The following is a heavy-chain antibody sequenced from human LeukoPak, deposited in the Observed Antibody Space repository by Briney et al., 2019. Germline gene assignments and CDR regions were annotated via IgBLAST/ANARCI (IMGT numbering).Heavy chain of an antibody. Sequence: GGSLRLSCAASGFTFSSYGMSWVRQAPGKGLEWVSAISGSGGSTYYADSVKGRFTISRDNSKNTLYLQVNSLRAEDTAVYYCAKYSAMVTRYYFDYWGQGTLVTVSS. D-gene: IGHD5-18*01. CDR2: ISGSGGST. CDR1: GFTFSSYG. V-gene: IGHV3-23*01. CDR3: AKYSAMVTRYYFDY. J-gene: IGHJ4*02.